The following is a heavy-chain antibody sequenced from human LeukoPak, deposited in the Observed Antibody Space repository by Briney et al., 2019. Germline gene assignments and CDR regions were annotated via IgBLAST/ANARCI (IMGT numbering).Heavy chain of an antibody. J-gene: IGHJ4*02. V-gene: IGHV4-39*01. CDR1: GGSISSSSYY. CDR2: IYYSGST. CDR3: ARLGPVWVQGEDY. D-gene: IGHD3-10*01. Sequence: SETLSLTCTVSGGSISSSSYYWGWIRQPPGKGLEWIGSIYYSGSTYYNPSLKSRVTISVDTSKNQSSLKLSSATAADTAVYYCARLGPVWVQGEDYWGQGTLVTVSS.